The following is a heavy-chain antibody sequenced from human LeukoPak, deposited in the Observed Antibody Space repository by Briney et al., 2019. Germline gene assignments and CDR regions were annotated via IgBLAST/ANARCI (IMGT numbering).Heavy chain of an antibody. CDR3: ARLELDLYYYYYMDV. CDR1: GYTFTSYG. V-gene: IGHV1-18*01. D-gene: IGHD1-1*01. J-gene: IGHJ6*03. Sequence: GASVKVSCKASGYTFTSYGISWVRQAPGQGLEWMGWISAYNGSTNYAQKLQGRVTMTTDTSTSTAYMELRSLRSDDTAVYYCARLELDLYYYYYMDVWGKGTTVTVSS. CDR2: ISAYNGST.